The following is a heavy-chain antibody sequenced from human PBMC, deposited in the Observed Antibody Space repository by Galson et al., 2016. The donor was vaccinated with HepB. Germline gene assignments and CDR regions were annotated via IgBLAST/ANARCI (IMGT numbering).Heavy chain of an antibody. V-gene: IGHV4-59*01. CDR3: ASSFCSSGSCHPVYYYYGMHV. Sequence: ETLSLTCSVSGDSISSYYWSWIRQPPGKGPEWIGYIYYTGSTKYNPSLKSRVTMSADTTMNQLSLRLSSVTVADTAVYYCASSFCSSGSCHPVYYYYGMHVWGQGTTVTVSS. D-gene: IGHD2-15*01. CDR1: GDSISSYY. J-gene: IGHJ6*02. CDR2: IYYTGST.